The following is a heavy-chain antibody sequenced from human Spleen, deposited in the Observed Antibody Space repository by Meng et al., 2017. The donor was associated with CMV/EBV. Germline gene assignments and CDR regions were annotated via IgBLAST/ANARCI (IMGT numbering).Heavy chain of an antibody. CDR3: ARGIRGVVPAAIGYFDY. V-gene: IGHV3-7*01. Sequence: GESLKISCAASGFTFSAYAMHWVRQAPGKGLEWVANIKQDASEKYYVDSVKGRFTISRDNAKNSLYLQMNSLRAEDTAVYYCARGIRGVVPAAIGYFDYWGQGTLVTVSS. D-gene: IGHD2-2*02. CDR1: GFTFSAYA. J-gene: IGHJ4*02. CDR2: IKQDASEK.